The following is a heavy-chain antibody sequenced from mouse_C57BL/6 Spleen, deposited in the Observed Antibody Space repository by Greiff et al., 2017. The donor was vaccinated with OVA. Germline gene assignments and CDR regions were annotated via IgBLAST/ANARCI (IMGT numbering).Heavy chain of an antibody. CDR1: GYTFTSYT. D-gene: IGHD1-1*01. CDR3: AMGGSSPFAY. J-gene: IGHJ3*01. CDR2: INPSSGYT. V-gene: IGHV1-4*01. Sequence: VQLQESGAELARPGASVKMSCKASGYTFTSYTMHWVKQRPGQGLEWIGYINPSSGYTKYNQKFKDKATLTADKSSSTAYMQLSSLTSEDSAVYYCAMGGSSPFAYWGQGTLVTVSA.